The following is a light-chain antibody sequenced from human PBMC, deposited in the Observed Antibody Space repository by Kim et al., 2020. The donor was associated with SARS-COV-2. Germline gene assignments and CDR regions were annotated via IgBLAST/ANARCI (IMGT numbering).Light chain of an antibody. V-gene: IGLV1-51*01. CDR1: SSNIGKNY. CDR2: DNY. CDR3: GTWDSSLSAVV. Sequence: QAVVTQPPSVSAAPGQKVSIPCSGASSNIGKNYVSWYQQFPGTAPKLLIYDNYKRPSGIPDRFSGSKSGTSATLGITGLQTGDEADYYCGTWDSSLSAVVFGGGTQLTVL. J-gene: IGLJ3*02.